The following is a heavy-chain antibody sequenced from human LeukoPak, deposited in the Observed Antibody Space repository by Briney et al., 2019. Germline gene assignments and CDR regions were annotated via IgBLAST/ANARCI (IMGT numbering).Heavy chain of an antibody. CDR1: GFTFSTYW. V-gene: IGHV3-7*01. J-gene: IGHJ4*02. Sequence: GGSLRLSCVASGFTFSTYWMSWVRQAPGKGLEWVASIKQDGSKKFHVDSVKGRFTISRDNAESSLYLQMNSLRAEDTAVYYCARHGYYYFDYWGQGTLVTVSS. D-gene: IGHD2-21*01. CDR2: IKQDGSKK. CDR3: ARHGYYYFDY.